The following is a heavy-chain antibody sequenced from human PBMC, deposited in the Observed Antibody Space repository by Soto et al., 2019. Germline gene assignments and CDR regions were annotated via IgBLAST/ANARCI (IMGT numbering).Heavy chain of an antibody. CDR3: ARDGDVVVVAATDDAFDI. CDR1: GFTFSSYS. CDR2: ISSSSSYI. D-gene: IGHD2-15*01. Sequence: EVQLVESGEGLVKPGGSLRLSCAASGFTFSSYSMNWVRQAPGKGLEWVSSISSSSSYIYYADSVKGRFTISRDNAKNSLYLQMNSLRAEDTAVYYCARDGDVVVVAATDDAFDIWGQGTMVTVSS. V-gene: IGHV3-21*01. J-gene: IGHJ3*02.